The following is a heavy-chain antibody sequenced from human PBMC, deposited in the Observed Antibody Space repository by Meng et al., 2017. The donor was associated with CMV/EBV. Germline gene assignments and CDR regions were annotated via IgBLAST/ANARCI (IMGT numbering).Heavy chain of an antibody. D-gene: IGHD4-23*01. Sequence: GSLRLSCTVSGGSISSSSYYWGWIRQPPGKGLEWIGSIYYSGSTYYNPSLKSRVTISVDTSKNQFSLKLSSVTAADTAVYYCARAQSGGIDYWGQGTLVTSPQ. CDR1: GGSISSSSYY. V-gene: IGHV4-39*07. CDR3: ARAQSGGIDY. CDR2: IYYSGST. J-gene: IGHJ4*02.